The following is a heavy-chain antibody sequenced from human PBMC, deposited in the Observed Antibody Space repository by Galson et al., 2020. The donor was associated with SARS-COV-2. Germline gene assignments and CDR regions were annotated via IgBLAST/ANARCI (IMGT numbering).Heavy chain of an antibody. V-gene: IGHV4-39*01. D-gene: IGHD3-9*01. CDR2: IYYSGST. CDR3: ARQRFDWLSPQMES. Sequence: SETLSLTCSVSGGSISSSSYFWVCLRPPQGHGLESIANIYYSGSTYYNPSLKRRVTISLDTSKSQFFLKLSPVTAADTTVYYCARQRFDWLSPQMESWGRGTLVTVSS. CDR1: GGSISSSSYF. J-gene: IGHJ5*02.